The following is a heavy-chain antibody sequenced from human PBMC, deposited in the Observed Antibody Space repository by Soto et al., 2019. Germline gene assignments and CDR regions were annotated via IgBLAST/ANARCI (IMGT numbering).Heavy chain of an antibody. V-gene: IGHV1-2*04. J-gene: IGHJ4*02. Sequence: ASVKVSCKASGYTFTGYYMHWVRQAPGQGLEWMGWINPNSGGTNYAQKFQGWVTMTRDTSISTAYMELSRLRSDDTAVYYCARASFRGGSPSPYWGKGTLVTVAS. CDR2: INPNSGGT. CDR3: ARASFRGGSPSPY. D-gene: IGHD3-10*01. CDR1: GYTFTGYY.